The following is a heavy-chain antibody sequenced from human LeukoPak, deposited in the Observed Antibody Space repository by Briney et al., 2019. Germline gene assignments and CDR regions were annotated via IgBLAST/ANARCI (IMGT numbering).Heavy chain of an antibody. CDR2: INHSGST. V-gene: IGHV4-34*01. J-gene: IGHJ6*03. D-gene: IGHD7-27*01. Sequence: SETLSLTCTVSGGSISSYYWSWIRQPPGKGLEWIGEINHSGSTNYNPSLKSRVTISVDTSKNQFSLKLSSVTAADTAVYYRARAWGRSGYYYYYMDVWGKGTTVTISS. CDR1: GGSISSYY. CDR3: ARAWGRSGYYYYYMDV.